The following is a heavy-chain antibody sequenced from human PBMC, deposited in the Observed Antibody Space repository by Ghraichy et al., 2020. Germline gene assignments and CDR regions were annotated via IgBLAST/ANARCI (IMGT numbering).Heavy chain of an antibody. J-gene: IGHJ4*02. Sequence: LSLTCAASGFTFSRYAMSWVRQAPGKGLEWVSAISGSGANTYYAVSVNGRFTISRDNSKNTLYLQMNSLRAEDTAVYYCAKDRALGGGSCFDYWGQGALVTVSS. CDR2: ISGSGANT. CDR1: GFTFSRYA. V-gene: IGHV3-23*01. D-gene: IGHD2-15*01. CDR3: AKDRALGGGSCFDY.